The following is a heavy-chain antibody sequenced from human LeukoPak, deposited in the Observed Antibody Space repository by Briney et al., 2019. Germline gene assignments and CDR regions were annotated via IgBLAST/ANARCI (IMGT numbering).Heavy chain of an antibody. D-gene: IGHD3-10*01. Sequence: PGRSLRLSCAASGFTFSSYGMHWVRQAPGKGLEWVAVISYDGSNKYYADSVKGRFTISRDNSKNTLYLQMNSLRAEDTAVYYCAKGGPAITMVRGVNYFDYWGQGTLVTVSS. J-gene: IGHJ4*02. CDR1: GFTFSSYG. V-gene: IGHV3-30*18. CDR3: AKGGPAITMVRGVNYFDY. CDR2: ISYDGSNK.